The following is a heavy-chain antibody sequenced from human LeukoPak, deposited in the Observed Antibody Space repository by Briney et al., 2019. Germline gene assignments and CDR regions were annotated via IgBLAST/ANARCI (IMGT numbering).Heavy chain of an antibody. CDR1: GYTFTSYA. D-gene: IGHD2-21*02. V-gene: IGHV7-4-1*02. CDR2: INTNTGNP. J-gene: IGHJ4*02. Sequence: ASVKVSCKASGYTFTSYAMNWVRQAPGQGLEWMGWINTNTGNPTYAQGFTGRFVLSLDTSVSTAYLQISSLKAEDTAVYYCARGDFGDCGGDCYHFDYWGQGTLVTVSS. CDR3: ARGDFGDCGGDCYHFDY.